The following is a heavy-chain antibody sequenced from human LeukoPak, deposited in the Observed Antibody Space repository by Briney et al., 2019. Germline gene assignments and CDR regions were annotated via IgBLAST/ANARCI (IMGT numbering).Heavy chain of an antibody. J-gene: IGHJ3*02. Sequence: GESLKISCKGSGYSFTSYWIGWVRQMPGKGLEWMGIIYPGDSDTRYSPSFQGQVTISADKSISTAYLQWSSLKASDTAMYYCARSPRNAIVVVTATHDAFDIWGQGTMVTVSS. CDR1: GYSFTSYW. D-gene: IGHD2-21*02. V-gene: IGHV5-51*01. CDR3: ARSPRNAIVVVTATHDAFDI. CDR2: IYPGDSDT.